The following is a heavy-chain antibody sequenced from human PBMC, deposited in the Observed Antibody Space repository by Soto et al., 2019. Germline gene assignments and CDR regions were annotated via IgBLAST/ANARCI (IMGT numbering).Heavy chain of an antibody. V-gene: IGHV4-34*01. J-gene: IGHJ4*02. CDR3: ARGQEGVVATH. Sequence: QVQLQQWGAGLLKPSETLSLNCAVTGGSLSGYYWSWIRQPPGKGLEWIGEVKDGGHTNYSPSLRGRAALSSDTSHTQFPLRLHSVTAADTGVYYCARGQEGVVATHWDQGSLVTVSS. CDR2: VKDGGHT. CDR1: GGSLSGYY. D-gene: IGHD5-12*01.